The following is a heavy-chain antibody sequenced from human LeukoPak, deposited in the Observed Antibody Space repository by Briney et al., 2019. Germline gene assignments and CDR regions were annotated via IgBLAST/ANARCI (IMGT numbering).Heavy chain of an antibody. J-gene: IGHJ3*02. V-gene: IGHV3-30*04. Sequence: GRSLRLSCAASGFTFSSYAMHWVRQAPGKGLEWVAVISYDGSNKYYPDSVKGRFTISRDNSKNTLYLQMNSLRAEDTAVYYCARDSQARYSEGGAFDIWGQGTMVTVSS. CDR3: ARDSQARYSEGGAFDI. D-gene: IGHD3-9*01. CDR1: GFTFSSYA. CDR2: ISYDGSNK.